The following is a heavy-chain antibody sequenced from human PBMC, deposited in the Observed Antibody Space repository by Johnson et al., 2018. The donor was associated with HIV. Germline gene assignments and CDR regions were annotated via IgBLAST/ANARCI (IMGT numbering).Heavy chain of an antibody. J-gene: IGHJ3*02. CDR2: VKNKADGGTI. Sequence: VQLVESGGGLVAPGGSLRLSCAASGFSFRNAWMSWVRQAPGKGLEWVGRVKNKADGGTIDYAAFVKGRFIIPRDDSKNTLYLQMNSLKTEDTAVYYCTTARNRLWSSSGWAGFWAFDIWGQGTMVTVSS. CDR1: GFSFRNAW. CDR3: TTARNRLWSSSGWAGFWAFDI. D-gene: IGHD6-19*01. V-gene: IGHV3-15*01.